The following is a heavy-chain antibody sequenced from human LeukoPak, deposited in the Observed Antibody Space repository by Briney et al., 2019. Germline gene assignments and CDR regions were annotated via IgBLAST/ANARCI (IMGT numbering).Heavy chain of an antibody. J-gene: IGHJ3*01. V-gene: IGHV3-15*07. CDR3: ARDWYYAFDF. D-gene: IGHD2-21*02. CDR1: GFTFSNTW. Sequence: PGGSLRLSCLASGFTFSNTWMNWVRQARGKGLEWVARIRSKRDGGTTDYAAPVKGRFTISRDDSKNTMYLQMNSLKAGDTAVYYCARDWYYAFDFWGQGTMVTVSS. CDR2: IRSKRDGGTT.